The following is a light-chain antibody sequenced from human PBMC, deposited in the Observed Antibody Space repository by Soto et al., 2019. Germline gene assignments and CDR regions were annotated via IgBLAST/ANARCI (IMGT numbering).Light chain of an antibody. J-gene: IGKJ5*01. CDR1: HDISSY. V-gene: IGKV1-9*01. CDR3: QQHKDYPLT. Sequence: DIQLTQSPSFLSASVGDRVTITCRASHDISSYLTWYQQKPGKAPTVLIYAASTLQGGVPSRFSGSGSGTEFTLTISCLQSEDFASYYCQQHKDYPLTFGRGTRLEIK. CDR2: AAS.